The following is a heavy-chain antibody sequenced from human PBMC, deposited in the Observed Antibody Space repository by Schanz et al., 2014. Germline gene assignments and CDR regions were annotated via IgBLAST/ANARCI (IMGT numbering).Heavy chain of an antibody. CDR2: ISGTSSHI. J-gene: IGHJ4*02. CDR1: GFPLSNYR. Sequence: EVRLVESGGGLVKPGGSLRLSCVVSGFPLSNYRMNWVRQSPGKGLEWVSCISGTSSHIYYADSVKGRFTISRDAAKGSLFLHMTSLRADDTAVYFCAREYASTWFESNVMAGRIDNWGQGTLVTVSS. V-gene: IGHV3-21*02. CDR3: AREYASTWFESNVMAGRIDN. D-gene: IGHD2-8*01.